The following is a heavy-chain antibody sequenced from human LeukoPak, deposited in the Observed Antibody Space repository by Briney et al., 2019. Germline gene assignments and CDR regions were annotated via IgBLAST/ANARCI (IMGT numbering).Heavy chain of an antibody. CDR1: GGTFSSYA. Sequence: ASVKASCKASGGTFSSYAISWVRQAPGQGLEWMGGIIPIFGTANYAQKFQGRVTITADESTSTAYMELNSLRAEDTAVYYCAKDLAPYYDFWSGYSYRSDAFDIWGQGTMVTVSS. J-gene: IGHJ3*02. CDR2: IIPIFGTA. CDR3: AKDLAPYYDFWSGYSYRSDAFDI. V-gene: IGHV1-69*01. D-gene: IGHD3-3*01.